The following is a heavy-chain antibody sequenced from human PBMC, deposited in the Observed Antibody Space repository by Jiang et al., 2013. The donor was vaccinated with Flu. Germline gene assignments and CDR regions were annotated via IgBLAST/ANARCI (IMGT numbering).Heavy chain of an antibody. J-gene: IGHJ5*02. D-gene: IGHD1-26*01. CDR3: ASSKGGSQLGWFDP. CDR2: IIPILGIA. Sequence: SSVKVSCKASGGTFSSYAISWVRQAPGQGLEWMGRIIPILGIANYAQKFQGRVTITADKSTSTAYMELSSLRSEDTAVYYCASSKGGSQLGWFDPWGQGTLVTVSS. CDR1: GGTFSSYA. V-gene: IGHV1-69*04.